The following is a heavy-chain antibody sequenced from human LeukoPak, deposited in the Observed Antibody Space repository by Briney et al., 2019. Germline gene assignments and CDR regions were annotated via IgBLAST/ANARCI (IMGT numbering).Heavy chain of an antibody. CDR2: ISWNSGSI. CDR3: AKDKVSGSSWYTYFDY. V-gene: IGHV3-9*01. D-gene: IGHD6-13*01. Sequence: GGSLRLSCAASGFTFDDYAMHWVRQAPGKGLEWVSGISWNSGSIGYADSVKGRFTISRDNAKNSPYLQMNSLRAEDTALYYCAKDKVSGSSWYTYFDYWGQGTLVTVSS. J-gene: IGHJ4*02. CDR1: GFTFDDYA.